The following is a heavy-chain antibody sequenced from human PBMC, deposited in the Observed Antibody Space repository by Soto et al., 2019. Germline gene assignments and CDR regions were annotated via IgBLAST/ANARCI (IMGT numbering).Heavy chain of an antibody. J-gene: IGHJ6*02. V-gene: IGHV3-30*18. Sequence: QVQLVESGGGVIQPGRSLRLSCAASGFTFSSYGMHWVRQAPGKGLEWVAVISYDGSNKYYENSVKGPFTISRDNSKTTLYLQRNGKRAEDTAVYYCANTHDGDCYSCYYYGMNVGGQGTTVTDSS. CDR1: GFTFSSYG. D-gene: IGHD2-21*02. CDR2: ISYDGSNK. CDR3: ANTHDGDCYSCYYYGMNV.